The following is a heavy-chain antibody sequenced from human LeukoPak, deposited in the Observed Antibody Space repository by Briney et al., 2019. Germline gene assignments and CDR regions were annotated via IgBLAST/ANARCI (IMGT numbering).Heavy chain of an antibody. CDR1: GFTFSSYW. CDR2: IRQDGSEK. Sequence: GGSLRLSCAASGFTFSSYWMSWVRQAPGKGLEWVANIRQDGSEKYYVDSVKGRFTISRDNAKNSLYLQMNSLRAEDTAVYYCARPLDTAMVADAFDTWGQGTMVTVSS. J-gene: IGHJ3*02. V-gene: IGHV3-7*01. CDR3: ARPLDTAMVADAFDT. D-gene: IGHD5-18*01.